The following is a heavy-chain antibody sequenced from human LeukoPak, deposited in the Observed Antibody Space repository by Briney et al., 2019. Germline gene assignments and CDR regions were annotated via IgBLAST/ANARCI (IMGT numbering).Heavy chain of an antibody. V-gene: IGHV3-74*01. CDR2: INSDGSST. J-gene: IGHJ3*02. D-gene: IGHD1-26*01. Sequence: QTGGSLRLSCAASGFTFSSYWMHWVRQAPGKGLVWVSRINSDGSSTSYADSVKGRFTISRDNAKNTLYLQMNSLRAEDTAVYYCAREGGRGGSDENEKGAFDIWGKGKMVTVSS. CDR1: GFTFSSYW. CDR3: AREGGRGGSDENEKGAFDI.